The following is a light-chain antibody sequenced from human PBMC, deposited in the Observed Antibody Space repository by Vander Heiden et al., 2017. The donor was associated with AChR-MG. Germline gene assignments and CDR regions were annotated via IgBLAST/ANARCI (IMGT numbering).Light chain of an antibody. CDR2: GAS. CDR3: HQYSTYPLT. V-gene: IGKV1-16*02. Sequence: DIQMTQSPSSLSASVGDRVTITCRASQGISNHLAWFQQKPGKAPKSLIYGASSLQSGVPSKFSGSGSGTDFTLTISSLQPEDSATYYCHQYSTYPLTFGQGTRLEIK. CDR1: QGISNH. J-gene: IGKJ5*01.